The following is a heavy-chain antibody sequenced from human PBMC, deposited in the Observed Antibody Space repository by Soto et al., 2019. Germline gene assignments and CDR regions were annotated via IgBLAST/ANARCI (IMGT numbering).Heavy chain of an antibody. CDR1: RGSISRYY. Sequence: PSETLSLTCIVSRGSISRYYWSWIRQTPGKGLEWIGYIFYSGTTHYNPSLKSRLTMSVDTSKNQFSLKLSAVTAADTAVYYCARDRGRARSPHDAFDIWGQGTMVTVSS. CDR3: ARDRGRARSPHDAFDI. D-gene: IGHD1-26*01. CDR2: IFYSGTT. J-gene: IGHJ3*02. V-gene: IGHV4-59*01.